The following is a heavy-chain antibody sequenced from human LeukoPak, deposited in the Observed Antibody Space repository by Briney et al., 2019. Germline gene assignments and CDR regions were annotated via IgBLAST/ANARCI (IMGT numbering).Heavy chain of an antibody. J-gene: IGHJ4*02. D-gene: IGHD3-10*01. CDR3: TRLPSHYNGDYSRYYFAY. V-gene: IGHV4-39*01. CDR2: INYRGNT. Sequence: PSETLSLTCAVSGGSISSSSYYWGWLRQPPGKGLEWIGSINYRGNTYHNPSLRSRVTMSIDTSKNQFSLNLRSVTAADTAVYYCTRLPSHYNGDYSRYYFAYWGQGTLVTVSS. CDR1: GGSISSSSYY.